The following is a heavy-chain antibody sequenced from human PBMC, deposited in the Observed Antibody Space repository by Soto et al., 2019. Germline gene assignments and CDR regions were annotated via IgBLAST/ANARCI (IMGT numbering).Heavy chain of an antibody. CDR1: GGSISSGDYY. D-gene: IGHD3-22*01. CDR2: IYYSGST. Sequence: PSETLSLTCTVSGGSISSGDYYWSWIRQPPGKGLEWIGYIYYSGSTYYNPSLKSRVTISVDTSKNQFSLKLSSVTAADTAVYFCAISRHDSSGYLIDYWGQGTLVTVSS. CDR3: AISRHDSSGYLIDY. J-gene: IGHJ4*02. V-gene: IGHV4-30-4*01.